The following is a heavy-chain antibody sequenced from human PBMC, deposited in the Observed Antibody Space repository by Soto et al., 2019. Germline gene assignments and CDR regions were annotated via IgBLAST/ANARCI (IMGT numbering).Heavy chain of an antibody. CDR1: GYTINSKY. D-gene: IGHD2-2*01. CDR2: ISAYNGNT. J-gene: IGHJ4*02. CDR3: ASCPQNCITTSPCCLFFGY. Sequence: GAPVQVCCKVSGYTINSKYIRWAQQDNGQGLEWMGWISAYNGNTNYAQKLQGRVTLTRDTSASTAYMELSSLRSEDTAVYYCASCPQNCITTSPCCLFFGYWGQGTLVTVSS. V-gene: IGHV1-18*01.